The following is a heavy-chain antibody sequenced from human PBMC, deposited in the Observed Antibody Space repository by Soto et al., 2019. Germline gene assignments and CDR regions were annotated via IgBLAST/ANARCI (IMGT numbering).Heavy chain of an antibody. CDR3: ARYVYNYGGGYFDY. Sequence: EVQLVESGGGLVQPGGSLRLSCAASGVTVSSNYMSWVRQAPGKGREWVSVIYSGGSTYYADSVQGRFTISRDNSKTTLYLQLISLRAEDTAVYYCARYVYNYGGGYFDYWGQGPLVTVSS. CDR2: IYSGGST. J-gene: IGHJ4*02. CDR1: GVTVSSNY. D-gene: IGHD4-17*01. V-gene: IGHV3-66*01.